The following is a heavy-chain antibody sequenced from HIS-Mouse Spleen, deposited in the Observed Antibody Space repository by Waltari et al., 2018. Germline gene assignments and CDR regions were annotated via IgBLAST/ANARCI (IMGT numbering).Heavy chain of an antibody. CDR2: IYYSGST. J-gene: IGHJ2*01. CDR3: AREIPYSSSWYDWYFDL. V-gene: IGHV4-39*07. D-gene: IGHD6-13*01. Sequence: QLQLQESGPGLVKPSETLSLTCTVSGGSISSRSYYLGWFRQPPGKGLEWIGSIYYSGSTYYNPSLKSRVTISVDTSKNQFSLKLSSVTAADTAVYYCAREIPYSSSWYDWYFDLWGRGTLVTVSS. CDR1: GGSISSRSYY.